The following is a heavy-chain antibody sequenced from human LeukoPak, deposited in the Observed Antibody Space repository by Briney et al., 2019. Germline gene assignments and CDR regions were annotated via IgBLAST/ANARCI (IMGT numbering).Heavy chain of an antibody. J-gene: IGHJ6*02. CDR1: GGSISNYY. CDR3: ARQGYSSSSGGQVFYGMDV. CDR2: IHSNGGA. Sequence: SETLSLTCTVSGGSISNYYWNWIRQPPGKGLEWIGFIHSNGGANYNASLNSRATISRDTSRSQVSLKLTSVTAADTAVYYCARQGYSSSSGGQVFYGMDVWGQGTTVTVSS. V-gene: IGHV4-59*08. D-gene: IGHD6-6*01.